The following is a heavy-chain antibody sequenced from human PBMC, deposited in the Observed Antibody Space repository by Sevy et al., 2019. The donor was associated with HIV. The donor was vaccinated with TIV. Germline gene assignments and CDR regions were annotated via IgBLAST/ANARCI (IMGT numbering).Heavy chain of an antibody. J-gene: IGHJ4*02. Sequence: GGSLRLSCAASGFTFSSYEMNWVRQAPGKGLEWISYITLSGSTMYYADSVKGRFTISRDNAKNSLYLQMNSLRAEDTAVYYCARVRQGITVAGTAIDYWGQGTLVTVSS. CDR1: GFTFSSYE. CDR3: ARVRQGITVAGTAIDY. D-gene: IGHD6-19*01. V-gene: IGHV3-48*03. CDR2: ITLSGSTM.